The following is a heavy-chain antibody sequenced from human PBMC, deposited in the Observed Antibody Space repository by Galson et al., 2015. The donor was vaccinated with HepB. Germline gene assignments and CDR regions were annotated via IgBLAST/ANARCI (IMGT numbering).Heavy chain of an antibody. D-gene: IGHD2-21*01. CDR3: ARGRCHSGDCYVGGSYYYGLDV. Sequence: SLRLSCAASGFTFNIYTLNWPRQAPGKGLEWVSSISSDSSYIYYADSVKGRFTISRDNAKRSLYLQMNSLKADDTAVYFCARGRCHSGDCYVGGSYYYGLDVWGPGTTVTVSS. V-gene: IGHV3-21*01. J-gene: IGHJ6*02. CDR2: ISSDSSYI. CDR1: GFTFNIYT.